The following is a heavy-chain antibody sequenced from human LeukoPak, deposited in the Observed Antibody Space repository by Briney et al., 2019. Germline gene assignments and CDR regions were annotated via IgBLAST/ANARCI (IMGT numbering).Heavy chain of an antibody. Sequence: ASVKVSCKASGYTFTSYGISWVRQAPGQGLEWMGWISAYNGNTNYAQKLQGRVTMTTYTSSSTAYMELRSMRCDATAVYYCARDGTVLRYFDCLLYSQGYFDYWGQGTLVTVSS. J-gene: IGHJ4*02. D-gene: IGHD3-9*01. CDR1: GYTFTSYG. CDR3: ARDGTVLRYFDCLLYSQGYFDY. V-gene: IGHV1-18*04. CDR2: ISAYNGNT.